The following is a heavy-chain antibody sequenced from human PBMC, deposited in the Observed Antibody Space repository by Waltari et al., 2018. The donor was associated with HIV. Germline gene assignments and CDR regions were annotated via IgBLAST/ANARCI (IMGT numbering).Heavy chain of an antibody. D-gene: IGHD3-22*01. J-gene: IGHJ4*02. CDR1: RYTCSAYH. V-gene: IGHV3-11*01. Sequence: QVQLVESGGGLVEPGGFLRLSCAAPRYTCSAYHLHWIRQTPGKGVEWVSYISSSGNTIYYADSVKGRFTISRDNAKNSLYLQLNSLRAEDTAVYYCARDRYYDTSGYRSLDYWGQGTLVTVSS. CDR2: ISSSGNTI. CDR3: ARDRYYDTSGYRSLDY.